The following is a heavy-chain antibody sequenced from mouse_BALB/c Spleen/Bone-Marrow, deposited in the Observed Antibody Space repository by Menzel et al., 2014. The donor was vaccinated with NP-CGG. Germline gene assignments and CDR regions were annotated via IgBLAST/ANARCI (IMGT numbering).Heavy chain of an antibody. Sequence: LQRSGSELVRPGGSVKLSCKASGYTFTSYRMNWVKQRPGQGLEWIGNFYPGWGSTNYDEKFKSKATLTVDTSSSTAYMHLSSLASEDSAVYYCTRGDYDYDGFAYWGRGTLVTVSA. CDR2: FYPGWGST. D-gene: IGHD2-4*01. CDR3: TRGDYDYDGFAY. CDR1: GYTFTSYR. J-gene: IGHJ3*01. V-gene: IGHV1S22*01.